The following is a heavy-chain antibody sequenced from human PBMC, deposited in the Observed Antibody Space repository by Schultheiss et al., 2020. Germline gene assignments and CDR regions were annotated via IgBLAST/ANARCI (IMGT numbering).Heavy chain of an antibody. D-gene: IGHD2-2*01. J-gene: IGHJ4*02. Sequence: GGSLRLSCAASGFTFSSFAMSWVRQAPGKGLEWVSAISGSGGSTYYADSVKGRFTISRDNSKNTLYLQMNSLRAEDTAVYYCAKDPRYCSSTSCPGYFEYWGQGPLVTGSS. CDR2: ISGSGGST. CDR1: GFTFSSFA. V-gene: IGHV3-23*01. CDR3: AKDPRYCSSTSCPGYFEY.